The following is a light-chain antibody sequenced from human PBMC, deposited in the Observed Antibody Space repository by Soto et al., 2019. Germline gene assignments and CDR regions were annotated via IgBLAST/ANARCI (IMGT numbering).Light chain of an antibody. CDR1: QVMSSW. CDR2: KGT. V-gene: IGKV1-12*01. Sequence: DIQMTQSPSSVSASVGDTVTITCRASQVMSSWLVWYQQKPGRAPRLLIYKGTNLQLGVPSRFSGRASETDFTLTLTITNLQPEDFATYYCHQASSFPLTFGGGTKVEI. CDR3: HQASSFPLT. J-gene: IGKJ4*01.